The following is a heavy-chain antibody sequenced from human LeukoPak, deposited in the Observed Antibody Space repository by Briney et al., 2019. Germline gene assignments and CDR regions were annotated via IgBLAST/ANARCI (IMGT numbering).Heavy chain of an antibody. CDR3: AKDRQSWGSSSWSATDY. CDR2: ISGSGDYT. Sequence: GGSLRVSCAASGFTFSSYAMTWVRQAPGKGLEWVSAISGSGDYTYYADSVKGRFTISRDNSKNTLYLQMNSLRAEDTAIYYCAKDRQSWGSSSWSATDYWGQGTLVTVSS. D-gene: IGHD6-13*01. J-gene: IGHJ4*02. CDR1: GFTFSSYA. V-gene: IGHV3-23*01.